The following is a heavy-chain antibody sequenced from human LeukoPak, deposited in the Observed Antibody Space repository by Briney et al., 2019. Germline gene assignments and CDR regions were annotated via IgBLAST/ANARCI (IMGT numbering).Heavy chain of an antibody. V-gene: IGHV4-4*02. CDR3: ARAITMIVDAFDI. J-gene: IGHJ3*02. CDR1: GDSISTNHW. CDR2: IYYSGST. D-gene: IGHD3-22*01. Sequence: SGTLSLTCAVSGDSISTNHWWSWVRQPPGKGLEWIGGIYYSGSTYYNPSLKSRVTISVDTSKNQFSLKLSSVTAADTAVYYCARAITMIVDAFDIWGQGTMVTVSS.